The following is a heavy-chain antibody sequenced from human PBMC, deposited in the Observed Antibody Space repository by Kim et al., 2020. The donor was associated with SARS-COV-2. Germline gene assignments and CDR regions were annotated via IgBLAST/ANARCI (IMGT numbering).Heavy chain of an antibody. J-gene: IGHJ4*02. Sequence: SLKSRVTISVDTSKNQFSLKLSSVTAADTAVYFCAAARTSPRGTVSVVDYWGQGSLVAVSS. V-gene: IGHV4-59*01. CDR3: AAARTSPRGTVSVVDY. D-gene: IGHD6-19*01.